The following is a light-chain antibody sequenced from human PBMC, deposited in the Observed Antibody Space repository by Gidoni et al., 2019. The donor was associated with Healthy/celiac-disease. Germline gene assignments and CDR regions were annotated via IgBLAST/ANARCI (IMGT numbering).Light chain of an antibody. CDR3: SLYTRSSTWV. CDR2: HVS. J-gene: IGLJ3*02. V-gene: IGLV2-14*03. CDR1: SSDVAGSVF. Sequence: QSALTQPASVSGFPGQSITISCTGSSSDVAGSVFVSWYQQHPASPPKLIIYHVSNRPSGGSTRCSGAKSGNTASLTISGLQAEDEGDDYCSLYTRSSTWVFGGGTKLTVL.